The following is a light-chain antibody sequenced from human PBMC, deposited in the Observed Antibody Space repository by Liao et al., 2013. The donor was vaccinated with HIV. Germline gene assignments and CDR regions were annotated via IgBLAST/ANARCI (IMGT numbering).Light chain of an antibody. Sequence: SFVLTQPPSVSVAPGKTASITCGGSNIGSKSVHWYQQKPGQAPVLVIYYDTERPSGVPERMSGSKSGNTATLTISRVDAGDEADYYCQVWDFATNYVFGTGTKVTVL. CDR1: NIGSKS. CDR2: YDT. CDR3: QVWDFATNYV. J-gene: IGLJ1*01. V-gene: IGLV3-21*01.